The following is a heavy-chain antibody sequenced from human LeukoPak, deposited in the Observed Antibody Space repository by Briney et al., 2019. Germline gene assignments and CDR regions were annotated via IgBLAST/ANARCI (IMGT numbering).Heavy chain of an antibody. J-gene: IGHJ3*02. CDR3: AREPISRGYYFGAFDI. D-gene: IGHD3-22*01. V-gene: IGHV4-34*01. CDR2: INHSGST. CDR1: GGSFSGYY. Sequence: SETLSLTCAVYGGSFSGYYWSWIRQPPGKGLEWIGEINHSGSTNYNPSLKSRVTISVDTSKNQFSLKLSSVTAADTAVYYCAREPISRGYYFGAFDIWGQGTMVTVSS.